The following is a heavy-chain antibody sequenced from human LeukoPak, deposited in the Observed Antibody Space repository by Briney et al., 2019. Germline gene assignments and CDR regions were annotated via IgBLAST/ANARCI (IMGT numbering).Heavy chain of an antibody. Sequence: ASVKVSCKASGYTFTSYGISWVRQAPGQGLEWMGWISAYNGNTNYAQKLQGRVTMTTDTSTSTAYMELRSLRSGDTAVYYCARVFPEYYDILTPWVRKNWFDPWGQGTLVTVSS. CDR2: ISAYNGNT. D-gene: IGHD3-9*01. CDR3: ARVFPEYYDILTPWVRKNWFDP. V-gene: IGHV1-18*04. J-gene: IGHJ5*02. CDR1: GYTFTSYG.